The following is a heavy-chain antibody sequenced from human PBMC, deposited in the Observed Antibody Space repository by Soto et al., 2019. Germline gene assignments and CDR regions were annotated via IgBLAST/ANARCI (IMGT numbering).Heavy chain of an antibody. V-gene: IGHV3-73*01. J-gene: IGHJ5*02. Sequence: EVQLVESGGGLVQPGNSLQLSCAASGFIFSDSVIHWVRQAPGKGLEWVGRIRRKVNSYATAYTASVNGRFAISRDDSRDTAYLQMNSLQVVDTALYYCTRGGSNTWRFDPWGQGTLVIVSS. CDR1: GFIFSDSV. CDR3: TRGGSNTWRFDP. CDR2: IRRKVNSYAT. D-gene: IGHD7-27*01.